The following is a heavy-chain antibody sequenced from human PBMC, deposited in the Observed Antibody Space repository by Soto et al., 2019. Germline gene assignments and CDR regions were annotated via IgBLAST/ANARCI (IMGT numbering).Heavy chain of an antibody. D-gene: IGHD2-2*01. J-gene: IGHJ5*02. CDR2: IFSSDDK. V-gene: IGHV2-26*01. CDR3: ARRKDCSRTDCYLASFDP. CDR1: GLSLSNGKLG. Sequence: QVTLRESGPVLVKPTETLTLTCTVSGLSLSNGKLGVSWIRQPPGKALEWLAHIFSSDDKSYSTSLRSRLTISKDTYRSQVALTMTNLDPMDSATYYCARRKDCSRTDCYLASFDPGGQGTLVTVSS.